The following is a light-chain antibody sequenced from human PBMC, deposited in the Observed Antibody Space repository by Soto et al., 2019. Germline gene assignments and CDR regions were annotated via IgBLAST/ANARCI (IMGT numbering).Light chain of an antibody. V-gene: IGKV4-1*01. CDR3: QQYYSHPWT. J-gene: IGKJ1*01. CDR2: WAS. CDR1: QSVLYRSNNKNY. Sequence: DSVMTQSPDSLAVSLGERATINCKSSQSVLYRSNNKNYLAWYQQKPEQPPKLLIYWASSRESGVPDRFSGSGSETDFTLTISSLQAEDVAVYYCQQYYSHPWTFGQGTKVEIK.